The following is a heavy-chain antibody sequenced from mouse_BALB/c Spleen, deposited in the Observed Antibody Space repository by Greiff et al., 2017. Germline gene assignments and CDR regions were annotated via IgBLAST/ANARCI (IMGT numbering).Heavy chain of an antibody. Sequence: EVKLQESGPGLVKPSQSLSLTCTVTGYSITSDYAWNWIRQFPGNKLEWMGYISYSGSTSYNPSLKSRISITRDTSKNQFFLQLNSVTTEDTATYYCARNGNYGRWYFDVWGAGTTVTVSS. CDR3: ARNGNYGRWYFDV. V-gene: IGHV3-2*02. CDR2: ISYSGST. CDR1: GYSITSDYA. D-gene: IGHD2-1*01. J-gene: IGHJ1*01.